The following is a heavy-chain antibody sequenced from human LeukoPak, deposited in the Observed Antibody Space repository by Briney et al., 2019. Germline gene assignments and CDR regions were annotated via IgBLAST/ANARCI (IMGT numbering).Heavy chain of an antibody. D-gene: IGHD5-18*01. V-gene: IGHV4-59*08. CDR3: ARRVRNTAMAFDY. CDR2: IYYSGST. J-gene: IGHJ4*02. Sequence: SETLSLTCTVSGGSISSYYWSWIRQPPGKGLEWIGYIYYSGSTNYNPSLKSRVTISVDTSKNQFSLKLSSVTAADTAVYYCARRVRNTAMAFDYWGQGTLVTVSS. CDR1: GGSISSYY.